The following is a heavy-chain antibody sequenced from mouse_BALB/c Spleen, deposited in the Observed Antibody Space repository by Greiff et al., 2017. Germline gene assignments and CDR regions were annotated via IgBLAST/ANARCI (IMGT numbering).Heavy chain of an antibody. CDR3: ARLKAYFDY. V-gene: IGHV1-87*01. CDR1: GYTFTSYW. J-gene: IGHJ2*01. Sequence: QVQLQQSGAELARPGASVKLSCKASGYTFTSYWMQWVKQRPGQGLEWIGAIYPGDGDTRYTQKFKGKATLTADKSSSTAYMQLSSLASEDSAVYYCARLKAYFDYWGQGTTLTVSS. CDR2: IYPGDGDT.